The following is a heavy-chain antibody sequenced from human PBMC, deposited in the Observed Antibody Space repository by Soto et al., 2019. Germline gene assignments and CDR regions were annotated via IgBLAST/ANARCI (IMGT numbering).Heavy chain of an antibody. CDR1: GDSISSTHW. CDR2: VYHTGNT. J-gene: IGHJ4*02. V-gene: IGHV4-4*02. Sequence: QVQLRQSGPRLARPSGTLSLTCVVSGDSISSTHWWTWVRQTPGTGLEWIGEVYHTGNTKYNPSLKNRSTISLVKPNTQFPLNPTSLTAAHTPVYSCAPLPPPIVVTILPIPSWGQGTQVTVSS. D-gene: IGHD2-21*01. CDR3: APLPPPIVVTILPIPS.